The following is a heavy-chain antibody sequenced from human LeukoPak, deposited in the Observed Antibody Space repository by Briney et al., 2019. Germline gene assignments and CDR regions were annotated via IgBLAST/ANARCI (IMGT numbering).Heavy chain of an antibody. CDR2: IFPVFGTP. CDR1: GGTFNNFA. J-gene: IGHJ3*02. D-gene: IGHD6-13*01. CDR3: ARGPHTSSWYKHAFDI. V-gene: IGHV1-69*13. Sequence: SVNVSCKASGGTFNNFAICWVRQAPGQGLEWMGGIFPVFGTPTYAQKFQGRVTITADESTRTAHMELSSLRSDDTAVYYCARGPHTSSWYKHAFDIWAQGTMVTVSS.